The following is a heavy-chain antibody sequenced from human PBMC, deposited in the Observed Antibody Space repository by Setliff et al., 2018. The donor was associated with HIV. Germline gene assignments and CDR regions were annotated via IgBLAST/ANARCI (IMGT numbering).Heavy chain of an antibody. CDR1: GYMFTSYG. CDR3: ARDNVRGPTNAMDV. D-gene: IGHD3-10*01. J-gene: IGHJ6*02. V-gene: IGHV1-18*01. CDR2: ISTYNGNT. Sequence: ASVKVSCKASGYMFTSYGIGWVRQAPGQGLEWMAWISTYNGNTNYAPQFQGRVSVTTETATSTVHMELRSLRSEDTAVYYCARDNVRGPTNAMDVWGQGTTVTVSS.